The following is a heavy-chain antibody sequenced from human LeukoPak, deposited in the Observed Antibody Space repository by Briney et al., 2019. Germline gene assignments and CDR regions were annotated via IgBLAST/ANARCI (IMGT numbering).Heavy chain of an antibody. V-gene: IGHV3-23*01. CDR3: AKDQGAAAGNWFDP. Sequence: GGSLRLSCAASGFTFSSYAMSWVRQAPGKGLEWVSAISGSGRSTYYADPVKGRFTISRDNSKNTLHLQMNSLRAEDTAVYYCAKDQGAAAGNWFDPWGQGTLVTVSS. D-gene: IGHD6-13*01. J-gene: IGHJ5*02. CDR2: ISGSGRST. CDR1: GFTFSSYA.